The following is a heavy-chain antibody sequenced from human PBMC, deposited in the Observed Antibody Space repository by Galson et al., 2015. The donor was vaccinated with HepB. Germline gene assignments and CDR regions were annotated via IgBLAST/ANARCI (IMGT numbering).Heavy chain of an antibody. V-gene: IGHV3-23*01. CDR1: GFTFSSYA. J-gene: IGHJ5*02. D-gene: IGHD2-2*02. Sequence: SLRLSCAASGFTFSSYAMSWVRQAPGKGLEWVSAISGSGGSTYYADSVKGRFTISRDNSKNTLYLQMNSLRAEDTAVYYCAKDRGGYCSSTSCYRPSNWFDPWGQGTLVTVSS. CDR3: AKDRGGYCSSTSCYRPSNWFDP. CDR2: ISGSGGST.